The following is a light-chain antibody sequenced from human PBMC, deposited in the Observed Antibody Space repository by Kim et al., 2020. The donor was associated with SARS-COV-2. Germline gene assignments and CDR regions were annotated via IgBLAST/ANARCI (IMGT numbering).Light chain of an antibody. V-gene: IGLV1-40*01. CDR2: GNS. CDR1: SSNIGAGYD. J-gene: IGLJ1*01. CDR3: QSYDSSLSDV. Sequence: GQRVTISCTGGSSNIGAGYDVHGDQQLPGTAPKLLIYGNSNRPSGVPDRFSGSKSGTSASLAITGLQAEDEADYYCQSYDSSLSDVFGTGTKVTVL.